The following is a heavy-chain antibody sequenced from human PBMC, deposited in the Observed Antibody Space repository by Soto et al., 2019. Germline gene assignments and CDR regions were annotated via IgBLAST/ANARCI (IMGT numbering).Heavy chain of an antibody. Sequence: GGSLRLSCAASGFTFSSYSMNWVRQAPGKGLEWVSYISSSSSTIYYADSVKGRFTISRDNAKNSLYLQMNSLRDEDTAVYYCAGDIGPDRATIFGVVISPPGYWGQGTLVTVSS. CDR1: GFTFSSYS. D-gene: IGHD3-3*01. J-gene: IGHJ4*02. V-gene: IGHV3-48*02. CDR2: ISSSSSTI. CDR3: AGDIGPDRATIFGVVISPPGY.